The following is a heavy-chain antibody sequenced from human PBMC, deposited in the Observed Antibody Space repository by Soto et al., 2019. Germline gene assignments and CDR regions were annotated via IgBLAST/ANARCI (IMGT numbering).Heavy chain of an antibody. Sequence: ASVKVSCKASGYIFTGYHMHWVRQAPGQGLEWMGWINPITGGTNYAPKFQGRVTMTRDTSITTAYMELSRLRSDDTAVYYCARNYYDSSDRDYLDYWGQGTPVTVSS. J-gene: IGHJ4*02. CDR2: INPITGGT. CDR1: GYIFTGYH. D-gene: IGHD3-22*01. V-gene: IGHV1-2*02. CDR3: ARNYYDSSDRDYLDY.